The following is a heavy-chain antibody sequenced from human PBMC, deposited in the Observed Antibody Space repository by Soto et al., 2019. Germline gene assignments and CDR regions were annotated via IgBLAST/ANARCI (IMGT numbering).Heavy chain of an antibody. D-gene: IGHD1-1*01. CDR2: ISSSSTYI. J-gene: IGHJ4*02. CDR1: GFTFRSYS. CDR3: SRDLTGAKTDFDY. Sequence: GGSLRLSCAASGFTFRSYSMNWVRQAPGKGLEWVSSISSSSTYIYYADSVKGRFTISRDNAKNSLYLQMNSLRAEDTAVYYCSRDLTGAKTDFDYWGQGTPVTVSS. V-gene: IGHV3-21*01.